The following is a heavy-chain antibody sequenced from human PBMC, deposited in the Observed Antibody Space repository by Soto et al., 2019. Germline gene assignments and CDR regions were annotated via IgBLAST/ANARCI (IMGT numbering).Heavy chain of an antibody. J-gene: IGHJ5*02. CDR2: IWYDGSNK. CDR3: AREGGNEWELLKGNWFDP. CDR1: GFTFSSYG. Sequence: QVQLVESGGGVVQPGRSLRLSCAASGFTFSSYGMHWVRQAPGKGLEWVAVIWYDGSNKYYADSVKGRFTISRDNSKNTLYLQMNSLRAEDTAVYYCAREGGNEWELLKGNWFDPWGQGTLVTVSS. D-gene: IGHD1-26*01. V-gene: IGHV3-33*01.